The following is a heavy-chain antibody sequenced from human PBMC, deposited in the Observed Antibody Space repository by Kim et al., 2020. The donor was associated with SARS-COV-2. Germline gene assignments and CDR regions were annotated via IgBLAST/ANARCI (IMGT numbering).Heavy chain of an antibody. D-gene: IGHD3-10*01. J-gene: IGHJ6*03. CDR3: ARFGLPRRTGSYYYYYMDV. Sequence: GPFTISRDNAKNSLYLQMNSLRAEDTAVYYCARFGLPRRTGSYYYYYMDVWGNGTTVTVSS. V-gene: IGHV3-11*06.